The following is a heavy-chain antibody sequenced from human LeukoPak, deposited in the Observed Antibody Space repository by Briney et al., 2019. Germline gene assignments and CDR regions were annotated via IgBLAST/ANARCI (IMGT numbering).Heavy chain of an antibody. J-gene: IGHJ6*04. CDR3: AELGITMIGGV. Sequence: GGSLRLSCAASGFTFSSYSMNWVRQAPGKGLEWVSYISSSGSTIYYADSVKGRFTISRDNAKNSLYLQMNSRRAEDTAVYYCAELGITMIGGVWGKGTTVTISS. CDR1: GFTFSSYS. CDR2: ISSSGSTI. V-gene: IGHV3-48*04. D-gene: IGHD3-10*02.